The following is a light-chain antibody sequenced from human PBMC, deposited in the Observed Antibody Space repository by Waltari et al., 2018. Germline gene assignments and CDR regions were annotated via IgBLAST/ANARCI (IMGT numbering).Light chain of an antibody. J-gene: IGLJ2*01. CDR3: CSYTGTATFLL. CDR2: EAT. Sequence: QSALTQPAPVSGSPGQSITLSCTGTTSDIGAYNLIFWYQQYPGRVPKLIIYEATKRPSWVSDRCSGSKSGNTASLTISGLLAEDEADYYCCSYTGTATFLLFGGGTKLTVL. CDR1: TSDIGAYNL. V-gene: IGLV2-23*02.